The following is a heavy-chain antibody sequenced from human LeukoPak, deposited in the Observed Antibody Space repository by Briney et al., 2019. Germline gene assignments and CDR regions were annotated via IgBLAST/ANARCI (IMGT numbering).Heavy chain of an antibody. D-gene: IGHD5-24*01. V-gene: IGHV4-59*08. CDR1: GGSINSYY. CDR2: IYYSGST. Sequence: SETLSLTCTVSGGSINSYYWSWIRQPPGKELEWIGYIYYSGSTYYNPSLKSRVTISVDTSKNQFSLKLSSVTAAGTAVYYCARQIKDRGMATPPRGYYMDVWGKGTPVTGSS. CDR3: ARQIKDRGMATPPRGYYMDV. J-gene: IGHJ6*03.